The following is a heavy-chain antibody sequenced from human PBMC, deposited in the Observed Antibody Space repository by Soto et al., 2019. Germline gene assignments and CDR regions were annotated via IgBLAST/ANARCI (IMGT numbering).Heavy chain of an antibody. CDR2: ISSSSSTI. D-gene: IGHD2-15*01. Sequence: EVQLVESGGGLVQPGGSLRLSCAASGFTFSSYSMNWVRQAPGKGLEWVSYISSSSSTIYYADSVKGRFTISRDNAKNSLYLQMNSLRAEDTAVYYCATDCSGGSCYTFDSWGQGTLVTVSS. J-gene: IGHJ4*02. V-gene: IGHV3-48*01. CDR1: GFTFSSYS. CDR3: ATDCSGGSCYTFDS.